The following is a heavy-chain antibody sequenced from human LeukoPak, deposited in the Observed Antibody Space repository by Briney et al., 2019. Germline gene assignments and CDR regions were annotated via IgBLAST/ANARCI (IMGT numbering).Heavy chain of an antibody. J-gene: IGHJ4*02. CDR2: INSDGSST. CDR1: GFTFSSYW. Sequence: GGSLRLSCAASGFTFSSYWMHWARQAPGKGLVWVSRINSDGSSTSYADSVKGRFTISRDNAKNTLYLQMNSLRAEDTAVYYCARYHDSSWCWGYDYWGQGTLVTVSS. CDR3: ARYHDSSWCWGYDY. D-gene: IGHD6-13*01. V-gene: IGHV3-74*01.